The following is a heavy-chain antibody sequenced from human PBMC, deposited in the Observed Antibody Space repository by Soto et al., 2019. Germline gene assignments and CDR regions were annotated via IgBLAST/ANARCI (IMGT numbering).Heavy chain of an antibody. J-gene: IGHJ6*02. CDR3: ARELDDSSGYYYGRYYYGMDV. CDR1: GFTFSSYG. D-gene: IGHD3-22*01. CDR2: IWYDGSNK. V-gene: IGHV3-33*01. Sequence: QVQLVESGGGVVQPGRSLRLSCAASGFTFSSYGMHWVRQAPGKGLEGVAVIWYDGSNKYYADSVKGRFTISRDNSKNTLYLQMNSLRAEDTAVYYCARELDDSSGYYYGRYYYGMDVWGQGTTVTVSS.